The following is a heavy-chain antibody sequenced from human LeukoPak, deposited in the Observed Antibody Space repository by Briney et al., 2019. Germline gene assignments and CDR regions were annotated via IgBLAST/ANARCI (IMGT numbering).Heavy chain of an antibody. Sequence: SVTVSCKASGGTFSSYAISWVRQAPGQGLVWMGGIIPIFGTANYAQKFQGRVTITADESTSTAYMELSSLRSEDTAVYYCAREIGSRGARLGYWGQGTLVTVSS. CDR1: GGTFSSYA. CDR2: IIPIFGTA. J-gene: IGHJ4*02. D-gene: IGHD3-16*01. CDR3: AREIGSRGARLGY. V-gene: IGHV1-69*01.